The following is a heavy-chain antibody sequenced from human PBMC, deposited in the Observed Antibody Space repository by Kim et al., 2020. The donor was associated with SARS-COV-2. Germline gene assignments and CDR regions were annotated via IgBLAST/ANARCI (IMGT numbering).Heavy chain of an antibody. D-gene: IGHD5-12*01. CDR2: IYTSGST. CDR1: GGSISGYY. CDR3: ARDHSGYDAFFDY. Sequence: SEILSLTCTVSGGSISGYYWTWIRQPAGKGLEWIGRIYTSGSTHYNPSLKSRVTMSVDTSKNQLSLKVNSVTAADTAVYYCARDHSGYDAFFDYWGQGTLVTVSS. V-gene: IGHV4-4*07. J-gene: IGHJ4*02.